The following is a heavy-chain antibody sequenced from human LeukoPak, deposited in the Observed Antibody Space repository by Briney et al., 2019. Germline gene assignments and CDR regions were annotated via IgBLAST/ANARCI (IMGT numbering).Heavy chain of an antibody. D-gene: IGHD1-1*01. CDR2: ISSSSSTI. Sequence: GGSLRLSCAASGFTFSDYYMSWIRQAPGKGLEWVSYISSSSSTIYYADSVEGRFTISRDNAKNSLYLQMNSLRAEDTAVYYCARRNEVSWFNTDAFDIWGQGTMVTVSS. CDR3: ARRNEVSWFNTDAFDI. V-gene: IGHV3-11*01. CDR1: GFTFSDYY. J-gene: IGHJ3*02.